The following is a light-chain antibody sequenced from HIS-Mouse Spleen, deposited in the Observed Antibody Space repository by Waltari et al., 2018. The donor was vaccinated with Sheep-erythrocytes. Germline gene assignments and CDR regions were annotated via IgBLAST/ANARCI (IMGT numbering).Light chain of an antibody. CDR2: EGS. J-gene: IGLJ1*01. CDR3: CSYAGSYNHV. CDR1: SSDVGSYNL. V-gene: IGLV2-23*01. Sequence: QSALTQPASVSGSPGQSITISCTGTSSDVGSYNLVSWYQQHPGKAPKLMIYEGSKRPSGVSNRFSGSKSGNKASLTISGLQAEDEADYYCCSYAGSYNHVFATGTKVTVL.